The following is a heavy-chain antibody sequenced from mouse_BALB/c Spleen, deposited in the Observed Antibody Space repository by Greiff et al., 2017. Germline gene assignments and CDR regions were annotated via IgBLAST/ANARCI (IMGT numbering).Heavy chain of an antibody. Sequence: EVQGVESGGGLVQPGGSLKLSCAASGFTFSSYTMSWVRQTPEKRLEWVAYISNGGGSTYYPDTVKGRFTISRDNAKNTLYLQMSSLKSEDTAMYYCARFTTVVGNWYFDVWGAGTTVTVSS. J-gene: IGHJ1*01. D-gene: IGHD1-1*01. CDR2: ISNGGGST. V-gene: IGHV5-12-2*01. CDR1: GFTFSSYT. CDR3: ARFTTVVGNWYFDV.